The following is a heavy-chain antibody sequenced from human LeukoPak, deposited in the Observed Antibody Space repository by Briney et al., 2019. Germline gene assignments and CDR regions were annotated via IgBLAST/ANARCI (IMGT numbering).Heavy chain of an antibody. J-gene: IGHJ3*02. CDR2: IIPIVGIA. V-gene: IGHV1-69*04. CDR1: GGTFSSYA. Sequence: SVKDSCKASGGTFSSYAISWVRQAPGKGLEWMGRIIPIVGIANYAQKFQGRVTITADKSTSTAYMELSSLRCEDTAVYYRARGGAVAGTYDAFDIWGQGTMVTVSS. CDR3: ARGGAVAGTYDAFDI. D-gene: IGHD6-19*01.